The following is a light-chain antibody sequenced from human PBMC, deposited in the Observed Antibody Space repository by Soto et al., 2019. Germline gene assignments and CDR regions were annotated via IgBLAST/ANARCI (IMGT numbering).Light chain of an antibody. Sequence: TMLTHSRCAVSLKPRERATLCCRASQSVSSSYLAWYQHKPGQAPRLLISGASRRATGIPDRFSGSGSGTDFTLTISRLEPEDFALYYCQQHDILPITFGQGTRLEIK. CDR2: GAS. CDR1: QSVSSSY. J-gene: IGKJ5*01. CDR3: QQHDILPIT. V-gene: IGKV3-20*01.